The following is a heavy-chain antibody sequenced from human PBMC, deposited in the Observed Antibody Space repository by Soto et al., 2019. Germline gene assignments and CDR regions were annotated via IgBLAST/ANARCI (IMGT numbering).Heavy chain of an antibody. CDR1: GFTFSSYA. Sequence: PGGSLRLSSAASGFTFSSYAMTWVRQAPGKGLEWVSVISGSDSSTNYADSVKGRFTISRDNSQNTVYLQMNSLRAEDTAIYYCARSVYSDYWGQGTLVTVSS. CDR3: ARSVYSDY. J-gene: IGHJ4*02. V-gene: IGHV3-23*01. CDR2: ISGSDSST.